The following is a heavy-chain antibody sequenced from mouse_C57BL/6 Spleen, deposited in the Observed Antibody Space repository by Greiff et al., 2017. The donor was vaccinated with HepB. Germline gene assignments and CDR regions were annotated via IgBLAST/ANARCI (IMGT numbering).Heavy chain of an antibody. D-gene: IGHD2-3*01. CDR3: ARSLIYDGYYGFDY. J-gene: IGHJ2*01. CDR2: IYPRSGNT. V-gene: IGHV1-81*01. CDR1: GYTFTSYG. Sequence: VQRVESGAELARPGASVKLSCKASGYTFTSYGISWVKQRTGQGLEWIGEIYPRSGNTYYNEKFKGKATLTADKSSSTAYMELRSLTSEDSAVYFCARSLIYDGYYGFDYWGQGTTLTVSS.